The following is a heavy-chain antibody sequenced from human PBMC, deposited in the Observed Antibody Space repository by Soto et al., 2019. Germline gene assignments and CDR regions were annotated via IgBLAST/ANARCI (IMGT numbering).Heavy chain of an antibody. CDR3: ARVRVVVGLYYYGMGV. D-gene: IGHD2-15*01. V-gene: IGHV4-4*02. CDR2: IYHSGST. CDR1: GGSISSSNW. Sequence: PSETLSLTCAVSGGSISSSNWWSWVRQPPGKGLEWIGEIYHSGSTNYNPSLKSRVTISVDKSKNQFSLKLSSVTAADTAVYYCARVRVVVGLYYYGMGVWGQGTTVTVSS. J-gene: IGHJ6*02.